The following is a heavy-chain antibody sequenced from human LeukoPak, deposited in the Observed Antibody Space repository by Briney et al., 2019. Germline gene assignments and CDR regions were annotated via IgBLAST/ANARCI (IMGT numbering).Heavy chain of an antibody. J-gene: IGHJ4*02. CDR3: ARGYVAGDH. CDR2: INHSGST. V-gene: IGHV4-34*01. Sequence: TSETLSLTCAVYGGSFSGYYWSWIRQPPGKGLEWIGEINHSGSTNYNPSLKSRVTISVDTSKNQFSLKLSSVTAADTAVYYCARGYVAGDHWGQGTLVTVSS. CDR1: GGSFSGYY. D-gene: IGHD3-16*01.